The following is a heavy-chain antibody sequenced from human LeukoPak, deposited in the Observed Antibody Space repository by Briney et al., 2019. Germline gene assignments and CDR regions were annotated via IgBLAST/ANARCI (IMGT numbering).Heavy chain of an antibody. CDR2: IDPNSGGT. CDR3: AREGQGRWYFDL. V-gene: IGHV1-2*02. J-gene: IGHJ2*01. Sequence: ASVKVFCKASGYTFTGYYMHWVRQAPGQGLEWMGWIDPNSGGTNYAQKFQGRVTMTRDTSISTAYMELSRLRSDDTAVYYCAREGQGRWYFDLWGRGTLVTVSS. CDR1: GYTFTGYY.